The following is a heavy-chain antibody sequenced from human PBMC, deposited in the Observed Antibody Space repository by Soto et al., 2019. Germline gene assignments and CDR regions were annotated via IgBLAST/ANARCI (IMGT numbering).Heavy chain of an antibody. CDR1: GFSLSTSGVG. V-gene: IGHV2-5*02. CDR2: IYWDDDK. D-gene: IGHD6-13*01. Sequence: QITLKESGPTLVKPTQTLTLTCTFSGFSLSTSGVGVGWIRQPPGKALEWLALIYWDDDKRYSPSLKSTLTIIKDTSKIQVVLTMTNMDPVDTATYYRAHIGYQGDSSSWWGAYYYYGMDVWCQGTTVTVSS. CDR3: AHIGYQGDSSSWWGAYYYYGMDV. J-gene: IGHJ6*02.